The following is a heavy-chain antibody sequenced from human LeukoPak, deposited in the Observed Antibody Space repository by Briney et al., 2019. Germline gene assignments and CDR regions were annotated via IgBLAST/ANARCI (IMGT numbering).Heavy chain of an antibody. Sequence: PGRSLRPSCAASGFTFDDYAMHWVRQVPGKGLEWVSGISWNSVNIGYADSVKGRFTISRDNAKNSLYLQMNSLRAEDTAFYHCVKDAEGGVWGSTWFDYWGQGTLVTVSS. CDR3: VKDAEGGVWGSTWFDY. CDR1: GFTFDDYA. D-gene: IGHD3-16*01. J-gene: IGHJ5*01. CDR2: ISWNSVNI. V-gene: IGHV3-9*01.